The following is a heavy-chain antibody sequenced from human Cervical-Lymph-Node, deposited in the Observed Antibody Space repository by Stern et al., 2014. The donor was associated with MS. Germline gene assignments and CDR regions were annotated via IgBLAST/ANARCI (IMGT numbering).Heavy chain of an antibody. CDR1: GFTFSSYS. D-gene: IGHD3-22*01. V-gene: IGHV3-21*01. Sequence: EVQLVESGGGLVKPGGSLRLSCAASGFTFSSYSMHWVRQAPGKGLEWVSSISSSRSYINYADSVQGRFTISRDNAKNSLYLQMNSLRAEDTAVYYCARDQAGYYYDSSGYYDDAFDIWGQGTMVTVSS. CDR3: ARDQAGYYYDSSGYYDDAFDI. CDR2: ISSSRSYI. J-gene: IGHJ3*02.